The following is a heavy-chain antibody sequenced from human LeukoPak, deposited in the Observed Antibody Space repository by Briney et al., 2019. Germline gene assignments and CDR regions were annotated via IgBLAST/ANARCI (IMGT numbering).Heavy chain of an antibody. J-gene: IGHJ6*03. V-gene: IGHV4-34*01. D-gene: IGHD3-22*01. CDR1: GGSFSGYY. CDR3: ARGCPYYYDSSGYYYGGRYYYYYYMDV. CDR2: INHSGST. Sequence: SETLSLTCAVYGGSFSGYYWSWIRQPPGKGLEWIGEINHSGSTNYNPSLKSRVTISADTSKNQFSLKLSSVTAADTAVYYCARGCPYYYDSSGYYYGGRYYYYYYMDVWGKGTTVTVSS.